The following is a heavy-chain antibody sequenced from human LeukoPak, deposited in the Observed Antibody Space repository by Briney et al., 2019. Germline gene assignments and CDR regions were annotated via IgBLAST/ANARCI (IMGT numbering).Heavy chain of an antibody. CDR2: IKQDGSEK. V-gene: IGHV3-7*01. Sequence: GGSLRLSCAASGFTFSSYWMSWVRQAPGKGLEWVANIKQDGSEKYYVDSVKGRFTISRDNAKNSLYLQMNSLRAEDTAVYYCARDLYCSSTSCYPHWGQGTLVTVSS. CDR3: ARDLYCSSTSCYPH. D-gene: IGHD2-2*01. J-gene: IGHJ4*02. CDR1: GFTFSSYW.